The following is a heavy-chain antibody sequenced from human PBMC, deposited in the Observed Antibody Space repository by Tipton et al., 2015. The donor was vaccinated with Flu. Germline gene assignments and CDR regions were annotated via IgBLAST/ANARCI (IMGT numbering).Heavy chain of an antibody. CDR2: IYSGGTT. J-gene: IGHJ2*01. Sequence: SLRLSCAASGFTFSSHTMNWVRQAPGKGLEWVSVIYSGGTTYYADSVKGRFTISRDNSKNTLYLHMNNLRAEDTAVYYCARDTVRSSSSVWYFDLWGRGTLVTVSS. CDR3: ARDTVRSSSSVWYFDL. CDR1: GFTFSSHT. V-gene: IGHV3-53*01. D-gene: IGHD6-6*01.